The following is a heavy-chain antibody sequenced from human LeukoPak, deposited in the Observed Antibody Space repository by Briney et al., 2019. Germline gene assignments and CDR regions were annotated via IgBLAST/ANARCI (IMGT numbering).Heavy chain of an antibody. Sequence: SETLSLTCIVSGGSISSYSWNWIRQPPGKGLEWIGNINNSGYTKNNPSLKGRVTISVDTSKNQFSLKLSSVTAADTAVYYCARDTYCSGGSCYSANWFDPWGQGTLVTVSS. CDR3: ARDTYCSGGSCYSANWFDP. CDR2: INNSGYT. V-gene: IGHV4-59*12. CDR1: GGSISSYS. D-gene: IGHD2-15*01. J-gene: IGHJ5*02.